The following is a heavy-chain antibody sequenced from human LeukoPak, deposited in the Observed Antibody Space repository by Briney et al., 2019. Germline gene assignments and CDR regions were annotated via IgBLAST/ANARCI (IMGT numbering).Heavy chain of an antibody. CDR3: TRVNLRGSQYNWFDP. D-gene: IGHD1-26*01. CDR1: GGTLNSDI. CDR2: ITPIIDTA. V-gene: IGHV1-69*08. J-gene: IGHJ5*02. Sequence: SVKVSCKTSGGTLNSDIFSWVRQAPGQGLEWMGKITPIIDTAKYSQKFQGRVTITADKSTTTVYMELSSLKSGDTAVYYCTRVNLRGSQYNWFDPWGQGTLVTVSS.